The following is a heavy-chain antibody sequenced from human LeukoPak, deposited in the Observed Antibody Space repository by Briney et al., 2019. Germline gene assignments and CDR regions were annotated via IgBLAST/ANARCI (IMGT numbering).Heavy chain of an antibody. CDR3: AKDDRGYGDYWFDY. Sequence: PGGXXRLSCAASGFTFSSYAMSWVRQAPGKGLEWVSAISGSGGSTYYADSVKGRFTISRDNSKNTLYLQTNSLRAEDTAVYYCAKDDRGYGDYWFDYWGQGTLVTVSS. D-gene: IGHD4-17*01. J-gene: IGHJ4*02. V-gene: IGHV3-23*01. CDR2: ISGSGGST. CDR1: GFTFSSYA.